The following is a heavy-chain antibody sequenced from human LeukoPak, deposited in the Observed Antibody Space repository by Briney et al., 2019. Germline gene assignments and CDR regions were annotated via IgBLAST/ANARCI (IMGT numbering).Heavy chain of an antibody. CDR3: AKNQGYCSGGSCSPHNNWFDP. D-gene: IGHD2-15*01. J-gene: IGHJ5*02. V-gene: IGHV4-59*01. CDR2: IYYSGST. CDR1: GGSISSYY. Sequence: SETLSLTCTVSGGSISSYYWSWIRQPPGKGLEWIGYIYYSGSTNYNPSLKSLVTISVDTSKNQFSLKLSSVTAADTAVYYCAKNQGYCSGGSCSPHNNWFDPWGQGTLVTVSS.